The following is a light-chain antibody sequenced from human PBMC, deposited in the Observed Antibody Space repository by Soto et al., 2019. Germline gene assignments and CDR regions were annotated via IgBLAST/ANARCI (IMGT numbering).Light chain of an antibody. CDR1: SSNIGSNT. J-gene: IGLJ3*02. CDR2: SNN. Sequence: QAVVTQPPSASGTPGQRVTISCSGSSSNIGSNTVNWYQQLPGTAPKLLIYSNNQRPSWVPDRFSGSKSRTSASLAISGLQAEDEDDDHCSSWDDSLNGWVFGGGTKLTVL. CDR3: SSWDDSLNGWV. V-gene: IGLV1-44*01.